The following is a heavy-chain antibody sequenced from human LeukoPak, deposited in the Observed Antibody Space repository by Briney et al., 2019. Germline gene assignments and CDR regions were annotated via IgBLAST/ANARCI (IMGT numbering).Heavy chain of an antibody. CDR2: INTNTGNP. CDR1: GYTFTSYA. D-gene: IGHD1-26*01. V-gene: IGHV7-4-1*02. J-gene: IGHJ4*02. CDR3: AGEGHSGYFDY. Sequence: ASVKVSYKASGYTFTSYAMNWVRQAPGQGLEWMGWINTNTGNPTYAQGFTGRFVFSLDTSVSTAYLQISSLKAEDTAVYYCAGEGHSGYFDYWGQGTLVTVSS.